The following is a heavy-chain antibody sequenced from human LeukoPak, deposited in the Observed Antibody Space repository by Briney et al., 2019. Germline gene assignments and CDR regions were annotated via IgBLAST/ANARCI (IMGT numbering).Heavy chain of an antibody. CDR1: GGSISSYY. CDR3: ARGSVGSSSPWFDP. Sequence: PSETLSLTCTVSGGSISSYYWSWIRRPAGKGLEWIGRIYTSGRTNYNPSLKSRVTMSVDTSKNQFSLKLSSATAADTAVYYCARGSVGSSSPWFDPWGQGTLVTVSS. CDR2: IYTSGRT. J-gene: IGHJ5*02. D-gene: IGHD6-13*01. V-gene: IGHV4-4*07.